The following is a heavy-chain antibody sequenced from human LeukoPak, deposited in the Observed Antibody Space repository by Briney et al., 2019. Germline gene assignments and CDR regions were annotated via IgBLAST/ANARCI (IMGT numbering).Heavy chain of an antibody. CDR1: GCTFSSYY. Sequence: PWGSLTLTCEASGCTFSSYYRHWIRQGPGKGLEWVANIKQDGSEKYYVYSMKGRITISRDNDKNSLYPQMNSLRAEVTAVYYCASFPFYDFWSGYYQYYYMDVWGKGTTVTVYS. J-gene: IGHJ6*03. V-gene: IGHV3-7*01. CDR3: ASFPFYDFWSGYYQYYYMDV. CDR2: IKQDGSEK. D-gene: IGHD3-3*01.